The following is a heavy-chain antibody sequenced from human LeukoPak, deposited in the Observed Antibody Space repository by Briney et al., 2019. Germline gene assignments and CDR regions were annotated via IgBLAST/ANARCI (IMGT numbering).Heavy chain of an antibody. V-gene: IGHV4-59*11. CDR2: IYFNGYT. CDR3: ARSERRAQKDTYYNHYYYMDV. CDR1: GGSISSHY. Sequence: SETLSLTCVVSGGSISSHYWSRIRQPPGRGLEWIGFIYFNGYTNYNPSLKTRVTISVDTSNKQLSLRLISVTAADTAVYYCARSERRAQKDTYYNHYYYMDVWGKGTTVTVSS. D-gene: IGHD6-25*01. J-gene: IGHJ6*03.